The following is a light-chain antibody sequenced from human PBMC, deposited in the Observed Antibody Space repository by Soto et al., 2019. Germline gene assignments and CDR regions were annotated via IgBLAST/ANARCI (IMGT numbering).Light chain of an antibody. Sequence: DIQMTQSPSTLSTSVGDRVTITGRASQSISRWLAWHQQKPGKAPRLLIYDASNLQRGVPSRFSGSGSGTEFTLTITSLQPEDFATYYCQQYNDYSGMFGQGTKV. CDR1: QSISRW. J-gene: IGKJ1*01. V-gene: IGKV1-5*01. CDR2: DAS. CDR3: QQYNDYSGM.